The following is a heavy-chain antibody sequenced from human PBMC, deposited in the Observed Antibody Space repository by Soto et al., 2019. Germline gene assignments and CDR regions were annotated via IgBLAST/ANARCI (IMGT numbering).Heavy chain of an antibody. CDR2: MKPSTGDS. J-gene: IGHJ4*02. CDR3: ARGGPAAGFDL. Sequence: GASVKVSCKASGYTFTINDIDWVRQASGQGLERMGWMKPSTGDSGSAQDFQGRITMTRDTATSTAYMELSSLRSEDTAIYYCARGGPAAGFDLWGQGTLVTVSS. D-gene: IGHD6-13*01. V-gene: IGHV1-8*01. CDR1: GYTFTIND.